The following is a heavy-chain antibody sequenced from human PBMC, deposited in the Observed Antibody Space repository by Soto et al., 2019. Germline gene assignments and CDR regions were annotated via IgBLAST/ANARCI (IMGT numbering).Heavy chain of an antibody. J-gene: IGHJ5*02. D-gene: IGHD2-2*03. Sequence: ASVKVSCKASGGTFSSYSISWVRQAPGQGLEWMGRIIPILGIENYAQKFKGRVTITGDKSTSTAYMELSSLRSEDTAVYYCARDNGYCSSTSCPHWFDPWGQGTLVTVSS. V-gene: IGHV1-69*04. CDR3: ARDNGYCSSTSCPHWFDP. CDR1: GGTFSSYS. CDR2: IIPILGIE.